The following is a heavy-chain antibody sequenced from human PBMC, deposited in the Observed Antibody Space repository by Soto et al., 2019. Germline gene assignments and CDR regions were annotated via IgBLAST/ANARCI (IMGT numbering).Heavy chain of an antibody. CDR3: ASYDWFDP. Sequence: EVQLVESGGGLVQPGGSLRLSCAASGFTFSTYWMHWVRQAPGKGLVWVSRIKSDGSSTTYADSVKGRFTISRDNAKNTLYLQMNSLRVEDTAVYYCASYDWFDPWGQGTLVTVSS. CDR1: GFTFSTYW. D-gene: IGHD3-16*01. V-gene: IGHV3-74*01. J-gene: IGHJ5*02. CDR2: IKSDGSST.